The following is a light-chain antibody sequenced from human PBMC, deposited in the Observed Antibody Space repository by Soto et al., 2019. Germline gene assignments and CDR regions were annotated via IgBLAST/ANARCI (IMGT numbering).Light chain of an antibody. CDR3: TSYSRYRVLV. V-gene: IGLV2-14*01. Sequence: QSALTQPAAVSGSLGQSITISCTGTSSDIGGYKYVSWYQQHSGKAPKLIIFEVSNRPSGVSDRFSGSNSGNTASLTISGLQAEDEADYYCTSYSRYRVLVSGGGTKVTVL. CDR1: SSDIGGYKY. J-gene: IGLJ3*02. CDR2: EVS.